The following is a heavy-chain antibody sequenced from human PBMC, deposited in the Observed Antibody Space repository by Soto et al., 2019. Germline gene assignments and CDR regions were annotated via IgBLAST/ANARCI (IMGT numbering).Heavy chain of an antibody. Sequence: SETLSLTCTVSGGSISSGGYYWSWIRQHPGKGLEWIGYIYYSGSTYYNPSLKSRVTISVDTSKNQFSLKLSSVTAADTAVYYCARYSSSFCFDYWGQGTLVTVSS. D-gene: IGHD6-13*01. V-gene: IGHV4-31*03. J-gene: IGHJ4*02. CDR2: IYYSGST. CDR3: ARYSSSFCFDY. CDR1: GGSISSGGYY.